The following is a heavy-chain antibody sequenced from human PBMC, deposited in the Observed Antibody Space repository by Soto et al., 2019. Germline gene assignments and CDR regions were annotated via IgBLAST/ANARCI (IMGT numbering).Heavy chain of an antibody. CDR1: GFPFSSYA. CDR2: ISGSGGRT. Sequence: GGSPRLSCVASGFPFSSYAMSWVRQTPGKGLEWVSGISGSGGRTYYADSVKGRFTISRDSSNNTLSLQMHILRVEDTAVYFCAKGGYYSLFDIWGQGTMVTVSS. D-gene: IGHD3-16*01. V-gene: IGHV3-23*01. J-gene: IGHJ3*02. CDR3: AKGGYYSLFDI.